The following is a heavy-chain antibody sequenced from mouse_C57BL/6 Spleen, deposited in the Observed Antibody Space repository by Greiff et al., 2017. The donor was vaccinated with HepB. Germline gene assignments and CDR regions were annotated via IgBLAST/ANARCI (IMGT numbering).Heavy chain of an antibody. V-gene: IGHV1-81*01. CDR3: AYYGSSYDYAMDY. CDR2: IYPRSGNT. J-gene: IGHJ4*01. D-gene: IGHD1-1*01. Sequence: VKLVESGAELARPGASVKLSCKASGYTFTSYGISWVKQRTGQGLEWIGEIYPRSGNTYYNEKFKGKATLTADKSSSTAYMELRSLTSEDSAVYFCAYYGSSYDYAMDYWGQGTSVTVSS. CDR1: GYTFTSYG.